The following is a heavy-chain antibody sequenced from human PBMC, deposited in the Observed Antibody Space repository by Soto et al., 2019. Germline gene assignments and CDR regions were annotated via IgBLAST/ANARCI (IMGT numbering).Heavy chain of an antibody. CDR1: GYTFTSYA. Sequence: ASVKVSCKASGYTFTSYAIHWVRQAPGQRLEWMGWINPGNDYTKYSQKFQDRVTITRDTSANTAYMELSSLRSEDTAMYYCAADLTGLGLYPLDVWGQGTTVTVSS. J-gene: IGHJ6*02. V-gene: IGHV1-3*01. CDR2: INPGNDYT. D-gene: IGHD3-16*01. CDR3: AADLTGLGLYPLDV.